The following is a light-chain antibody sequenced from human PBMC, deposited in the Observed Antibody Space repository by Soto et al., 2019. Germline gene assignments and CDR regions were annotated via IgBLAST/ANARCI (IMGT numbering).Light chain of an antibody. CDR1: QRVSSTY. J-gene: IGKJ4*01. CDR3: QQTYTTPLT. Sequence: ETVLTQSPGTLSLSPGERATLSCGASQRVSSTYLAWYQQKPGQAPRLLIYGASSRATGIPDRFSGSGSGTDITLTITSLQPADFATYYCQQTYTTPLTFGGGTKVDIK. V-gene: IGKV3-20*01. CDR2: GAS.